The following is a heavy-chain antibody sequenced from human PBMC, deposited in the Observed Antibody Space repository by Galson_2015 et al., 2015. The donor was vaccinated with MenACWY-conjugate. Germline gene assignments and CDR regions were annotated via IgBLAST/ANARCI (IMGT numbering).Heavy chain of an antibody. D-gene: IGHD3-22*01. J-gene: IGHJ4*02. CDR2: ISSSGTTI. CDR1: AFTFSSFE. CDR3: ARGDTYYYDSSGYYAFDY. Sequence: SLRLSCAASAFTFSSFEMNWVRQAPGKGLEWVSYISSSGTTIYYSGSVKGRFTISRDNAKNSLYLQMNSLRAEDTAVYYCARGDTYYYDSSGYYAFDYWGQGTLVTVSS. V-gene: IGHV3-48*03.